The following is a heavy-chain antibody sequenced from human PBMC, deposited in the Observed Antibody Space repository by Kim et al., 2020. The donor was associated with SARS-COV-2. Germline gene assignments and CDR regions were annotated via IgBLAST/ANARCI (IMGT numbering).Heavy chain of an antibody. D-gene: IGHD3-3*01. CDR2: ISGSGGST. Sequence: GGSLRLSCAASGFTFSSYAMSWVRQAPGKGLEWVSAISGSGGSTYYADSVKGRFTISRDNSKNTLYLQMNSLRAEDTAVYYCAKDRSITIFGVVGDKDAFDIWGQGTMVTVSS. CDR3: AKDRSITIFGVVGDKDAFDI. V-gene: IGHV3-23*01. CDR1: GFTFSSYA. J-gene: IGHJ3*02.